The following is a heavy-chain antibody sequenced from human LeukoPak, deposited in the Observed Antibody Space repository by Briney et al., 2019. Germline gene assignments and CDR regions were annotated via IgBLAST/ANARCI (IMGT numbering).Heavy chain of an antibody. CDR2: IKSNTDGGAT. CDR1: GFTFSVAW. D-gene: IGHD7-27*01. CDR3: ITEPPGVVF. Sequence: GGSLRLSCAASGFTFSVAWMNWVRQAPGKGLEWVGRIKSNTDGGATDYAAPVKDRFTISRNDSEKTLYLQMNSLKTEDTAVYYCITEPPGVVFWGQGTLVTVSS. J-gene: IGHJ4*02. V-gene: IGHV3-15*01.